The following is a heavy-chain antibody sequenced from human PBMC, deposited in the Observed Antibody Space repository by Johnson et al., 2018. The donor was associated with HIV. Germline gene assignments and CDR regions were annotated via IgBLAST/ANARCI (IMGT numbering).Heavy chain of an antibody. Sequence: EQLVESGGGLVQPGGSLRLSCAASGFTFSSSWMHWVCQDPEKGLEWVADIKCDGSEKYYVDSVKGRLTISRDNAKNSLYLQVNSLRAEDMTVYYCVRASIKISKTTHSSVAFDIWGQGTMVTVSS. V-gene: IGHV3-52*01. CDR3: VRASIKISKTTHSSVAFDI. J-gene: IGHJ3*02. CDR2: IKCDGSEK. D-gene: IGHD1-7*01. CDR1: GFTFSSSW.